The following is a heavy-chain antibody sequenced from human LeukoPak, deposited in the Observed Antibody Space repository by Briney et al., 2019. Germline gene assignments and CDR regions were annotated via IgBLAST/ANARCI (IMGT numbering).Heavy chain of an antibody. CDR3: ARRGQDTMVRGVIIQNWFDP. D-gene: IGHD3-10*01. Sequence: GESLNISCKGSGYSFTSYWIGWVRQMPGKGLEWMGIIYPGDSDTRYSPSFQGQVTISADKSISTAYLQWSSLKASDTAMYYCARRGQDTMVRGVIIQNWFDPWGQGTLVTVSS. V-gene: IGHV5-51*01. CDR2: IYPGDSDT. J-gene: IGHJ5*02. CDR1: GYSFTSYW.